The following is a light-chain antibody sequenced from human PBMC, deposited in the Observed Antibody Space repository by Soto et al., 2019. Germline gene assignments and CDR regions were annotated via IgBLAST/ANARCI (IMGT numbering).Light chain of an antibody. CDR2: DAS. CDR3: QHRSNWPRT. CDR1: QSVSSY. J-gene: IGKJ1*01. Sequence: DIVLTQSPATLSLSPGERATLSCRASQSVSSYLAWYQQKPGQAPRLLIYDASSRATGIPARFSGSGSGTDFTLTISSLEPEDVAFYYCQHRSNWPRTFGQGTKLEIK. V-gene: IGKV3-11*01.